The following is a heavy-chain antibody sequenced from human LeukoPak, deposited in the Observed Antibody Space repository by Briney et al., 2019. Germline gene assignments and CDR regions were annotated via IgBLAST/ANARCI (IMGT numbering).Heavy chain of an antibody. V-gene: IGHV1-18*01. J-gene: IGHJ6*02. CDR3: ARENIVVVVAYYYYGMDA. Sequence: GASVKVSCKVSGYTLTELSMHWVRQAPGQGLEWMGWISAYNGNTNYAQKLQGRVTMTTDTSTSTAYMELRSLRSDDTAVYYCARENIVVVVAYYYYGMDAWGQGTTVTVSS. CDR2: ISAYNGNT. CDR1: GYTLTELS. D-gene: IGHD2-15*01.